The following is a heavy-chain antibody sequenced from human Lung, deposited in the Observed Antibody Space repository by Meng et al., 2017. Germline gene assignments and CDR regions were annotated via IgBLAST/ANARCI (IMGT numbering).Heavy chain of an antibody. Sequence: EVQLVDSGGGLVQPGGSLRLSCAASGFSFSSYAMSWVRHAPGKGLEWVSALSGGGFTTYYADSVKGRFAISRHNSKNTLYLQMNSLRAEDTALYYCAKYSYGLGDYLDYWGQGALVTVSS. D-gene: IGHD3-10*01. J-gene: IGHJ4*02. V-gene: IGHV3-23*04. CDR1: GFSFSSYA. CDR3: AKYSYGLGDYLDY. CDR2: LSGGGFTT.